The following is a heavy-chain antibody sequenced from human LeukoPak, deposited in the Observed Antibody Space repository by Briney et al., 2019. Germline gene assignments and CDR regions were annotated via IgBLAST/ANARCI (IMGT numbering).Heavy chain of an antibody. V-gene: IGHV3-23*01. CDR2: LSGSGGGT. J-gene: IGHJ4*02. CDR3: AKDSATVTIGLDY. CDR1: GFTFSNYA. D-gene: IGHD4-17*01. Sequence: PGGSLRLSCAASGFTFSNYAMSWVRQAPGKGLEWVSALSGSGGGTYYADSVKGRFTISRDNSKNTLYLQMNSLRGDDTAVYYCAKDSATVTIGLDYWGQGTLVTVSS.